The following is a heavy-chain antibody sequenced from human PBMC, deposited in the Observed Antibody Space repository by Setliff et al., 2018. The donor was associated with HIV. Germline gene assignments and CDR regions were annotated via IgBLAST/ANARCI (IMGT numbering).Heavy chain of an antibody. J-gene: IGHJ3*02. Sequence: SETLSLTCSVSGGSITSSGYHWGWIRQPPGKGLEWIGNIYDSGDTFYNASLRSRLTLSVDTSKNQFSLKLNSVTASDTAMYYCTRHRGPPWGAFDIWGQGTMVTVSS. D-gene: IGHD1-26*01. CDR1: GGSITSSGYH. CDR3: TRHRGPPWGAFDI. V-gene: IGHV4-39*01. CDR2: IYDSGDT.